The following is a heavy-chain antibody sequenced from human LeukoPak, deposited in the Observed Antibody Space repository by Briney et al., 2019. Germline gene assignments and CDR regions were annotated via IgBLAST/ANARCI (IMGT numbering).Heavy chain of an antibody. CDR2: ISYDGSNK. J-gene: IGHJ4*02. D-gene: IGHD5-24*01. Sequence: GGSLRLSCAASGFTFSSYGMHWVRQAPGKGLEWVAVISYDGSNKYYADSVKGRFTISRDNSKNSLYLQMNSLRAEDTAEYYCAKASRDGYNWYFDYWGQGTLVTVSS. CDR3: AKASRDGYNWYFDY. V-gene: IGHV3-30*18. CDR1: GFTFSSYG.